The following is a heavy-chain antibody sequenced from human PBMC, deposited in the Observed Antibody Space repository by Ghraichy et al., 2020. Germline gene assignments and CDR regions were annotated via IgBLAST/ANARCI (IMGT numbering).Heavy chain of an antibody. CDR3: ARVGYSSGWYSVDY. CDR1: GFTFSSYA. D-gene: IGHD6-19*01. J-gene: IGHJ4*02. Sequence: GGSLRLSCAASGFTFSSYAMSWVRQAPGKGLEWVSAISGSGGSTYYADSVKGRFTISRDNSKNTLYLQMNSLRAEDTAVYYCARVGYSSGWYSVDYWGQGTLVTVSS. CDR2: ISGSGGST. V-gene: IGHV3-23*01.